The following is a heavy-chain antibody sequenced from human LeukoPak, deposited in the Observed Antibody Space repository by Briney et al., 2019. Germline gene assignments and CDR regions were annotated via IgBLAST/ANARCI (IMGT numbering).Heavy chain of an antibody. CDR2: ISGSGGST. CDR3: ARGHSSGQDDAFDI. D-gene: IGHD6-19*01. V-gene: IGHV3-23*01. J-gene: IGHJ3*02. Sequence: GGSLRLSCAASGFTFSSYAMSWVRQAPGKGLEWVSAISGSGGSTYYADSVKGRFTISRDSSKNTLYLQINSLRAEDTAVYYCARGHSSGQDDAFDIWGQGTMVTVSS. CDR1: GFTFSSYA.